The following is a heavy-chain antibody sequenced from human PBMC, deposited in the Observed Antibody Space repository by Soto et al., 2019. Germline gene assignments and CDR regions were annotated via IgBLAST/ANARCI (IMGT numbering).Heavy chain of an antibody. D-gene: IGHD3-22*01. CDR1: GFTFSSYS. V-gene: IGHV3-48*02. J-gene: IGHJ6*02. Sequence: GGSLRLSCAASGFTFSSYSMNWVRQAPGKGLEWVSYISSSSSTIYYADSVKGRFTISRDNAKNSLYLQMNSLRDEDTAVYYCARDQTYYYDSSGYSYTGRNYGMDVWGQGTTVTVSS. CDR2: ISSSSSTI. CDR3: ARDQTYYYDSSGYSYTGRNYGMDV.